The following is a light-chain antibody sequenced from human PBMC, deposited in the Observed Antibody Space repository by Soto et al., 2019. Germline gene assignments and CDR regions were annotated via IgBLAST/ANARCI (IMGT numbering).Light chain of an antibody. J-gene: IGKJ3*01. Sequence: EIVLTQSPGILSLSPGERATPSCRASESVSNDELAWYQQIPGQSPRLLIYGTSRRATGIPDRFSGSGSGTDFALTISRLEPGDFAVYYCQNYGNSLFTFGPGTKVDIK. CDR2: GTS. CDR3: QNYGNSLFT. V-gene: IGKV3-20*01. CDR1: ESVSNDE.